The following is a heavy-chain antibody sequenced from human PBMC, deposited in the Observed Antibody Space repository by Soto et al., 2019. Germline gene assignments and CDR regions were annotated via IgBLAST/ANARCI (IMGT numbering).Heavy chain of an antibody. CDR2: IYYSGST. D-gene: IGHD3-10*01. J-gene: IGHJ4*02. CDR1: GGSISSGGYS. CDR3: ARHNYGSGSTYFDY. Sequence: SETLSLTCVVSGGSISSGGYSWSWIRQPPGKGLEWIGYIYYSGSTNYNPSLKSRVTISVDTSKNQFSLKLNSMTAADTAVYYCARHNYGSGSTYFDYWGQGTLVTVSS. V-gene: IGHV4-61*08.